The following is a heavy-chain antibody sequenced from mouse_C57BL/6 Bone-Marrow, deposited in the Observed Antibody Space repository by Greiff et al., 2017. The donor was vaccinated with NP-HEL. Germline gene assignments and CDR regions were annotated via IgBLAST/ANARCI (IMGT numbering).Heavy chain of an antibody. CDR2: ISGGGGNT. CDR1: GFTFSSYP. V-gene: IGHV5-9*01. CDR3: ASAYYGKGHYAMDY. Sequence: EVQLVESGGGLVKPGGSLKLSCAASGFTFSSYPMSWVRQTPEKRLEWVATISGGGGNTYYPDSVKGRFTISRDNAKNTLYLQMSSLRSEDTALYYCASAYYGKGHYAMDYWGQGTSVTVSS. D-gene: IGHD2-10*01. J-gene: IGHJ4*01.